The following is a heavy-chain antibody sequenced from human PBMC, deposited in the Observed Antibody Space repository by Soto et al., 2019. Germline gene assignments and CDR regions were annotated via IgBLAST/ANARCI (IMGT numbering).Heavy chain of an antibody. CDR1: GGSISSSSYY. V-gene: IGHV4-39*01. CDR3: ARVLIVATIIDI. Sequence: SEPLSLTCTVSGGSISSSSYYWGWIRQPPGKGLEWIGSIYYSGNTYYNPSLKSRVTISVDTSKNQFSLKLSSVTAADTAVYYCARVLIVATIIDIWGQGTMVTVSS. CDR2: IYYSGNT. J-gene: IGHJ3*02. D-gene: IGHD5-12*01.